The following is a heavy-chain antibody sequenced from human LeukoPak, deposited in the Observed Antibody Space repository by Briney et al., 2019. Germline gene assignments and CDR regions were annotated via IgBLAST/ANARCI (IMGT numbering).Heavy chain of an antibody. CDR3: ARDFSPSTRGGDCRGGRCYYDAFDI. Sequence: WGALRLSPAAPGFSFCNDLVTSIRPPPRKGLGWGANIKREGREKNYVDSVEGRFTISRDNAENSLYLQMNSLRAEDTAVYYCARDFSPSTRGGDCRGGRCYYDAFDIWGQGTVVTVSS. J-gene: IGHJ3*02. V-gene: IGHV3-7*01. CDR2: IKREGREK. CDR1: GFSFCNDL. D-gene: IGHD2-15*01.